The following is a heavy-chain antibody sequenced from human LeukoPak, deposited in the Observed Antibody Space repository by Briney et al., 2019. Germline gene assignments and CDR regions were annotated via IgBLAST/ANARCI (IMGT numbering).Heavy chain of an antibody. J-gene: IGHJ5*02. CDR1: GGSISSGGYY. CDR2: VYYSGTT. V-gene: IGHV4-61*08. CDR3: ARDVARSGDLFGWFDP. D-gene: IGHD3-10*01. Sequence: PSQTLSLTCTVSGGSISSGGYYWSWIRQHPGKGLEWIGYVYYSGTTNSNPSLKSRVTISVDTSKNQFSLNLRSVTAADTAVYYCARDVARSGDLFGWFDPWGQGTLVIVSS.